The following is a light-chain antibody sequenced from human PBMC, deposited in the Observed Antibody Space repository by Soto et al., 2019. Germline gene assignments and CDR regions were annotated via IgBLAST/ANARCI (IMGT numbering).Light chain of an antibody. CDR2: DAS. CDR1: QTISSW. CDR3: QQYENLPT. V-gene: IGKV1-33*01. J-gene: IGKJ5*01. Sequence: IHMTQSSSTLSGSVGNRVTLTCRASQTISSWLAWYQQPPGRAPKLLIYDASNLEAGVPSRFRGIASGTDSTFTISRLKPEDIATYYCQQYENLPTFGQGTRLEIK.